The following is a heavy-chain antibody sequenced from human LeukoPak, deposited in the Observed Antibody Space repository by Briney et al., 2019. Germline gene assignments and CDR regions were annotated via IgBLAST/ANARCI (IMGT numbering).Heavy chain of an antibody. V-gene: IGHV3-23*01. D-gene: IGHD3-22*01. CDR1: GFSFSDYA. J-gene: IGHJ3*01. CDR3: AKRDNNGYYTGLHVCDV. Sequence: GGSLRLSCAASGFSFSDYAMTWVRQAPGKGLEWVSGISGDSDTTYYADSVKGRFTLSRDNSKNSLYLQMNTVRAEDTGVYYCAKRDNNGYYTGLHVCDVWGQGTMVTVSS. CDR2: ISGDSDTT.